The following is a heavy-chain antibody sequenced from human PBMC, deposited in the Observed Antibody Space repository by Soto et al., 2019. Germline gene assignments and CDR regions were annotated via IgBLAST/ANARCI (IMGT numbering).Heavy chain of an antibody. CDR3: AKLPRTSGSYSMNWFDP. V-gene: IGHV3-23*01. Sequence: HPGGSLRLSCAASGFSFSDYAMSWVRQAPGKGLEWVSTISGSARGTHYADSVKGRFTISRDNSKNTLYLQMNSLRAEDTAIYYCAKLPRTSGSYSMNWFDPWGQGTLVTVSS. J-gene: IGHJ5*02. D-gene: IGHD3-10*01. CDR1: GFSFSDYA. CDR2: ISGSARGT.